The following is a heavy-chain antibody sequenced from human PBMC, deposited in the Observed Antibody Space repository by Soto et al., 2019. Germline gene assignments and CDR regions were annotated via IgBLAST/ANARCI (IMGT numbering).Heavy chain of an antibody. V-gene: IGHV1-3*01. CDR3: ARPHFSSSYYFDY. CDR1: GYTLTTYA. CDR2: INAGNGNT. Sequence: ASVTVSCKASGYTLTTYAMQWVRQAHGQRLEWMGWINAGNGNTKYSQKFQGRVTITRDTSASTAYMELSSLRSEDTAVYYCARPHFSSSYYFDYWGQGTLVTVSS. D-gene: IGHD6-13*01. J-gene: IGHJ4*02.